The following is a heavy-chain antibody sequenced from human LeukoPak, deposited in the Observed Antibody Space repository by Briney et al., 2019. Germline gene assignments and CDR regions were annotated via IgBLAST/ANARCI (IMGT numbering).Heavy chain of an antibody. J-gene: IGHJ4*02. V-gene: IGHV3-30*18. D-gene: IGHD2-15*01. CDR3: AKANCSGGSCPDY. CDR2: ISYDGSNK. Sequence: PGGSLRLSCAASGFTFSSYGMPWVRQAPGKGLEWVAVISYDGSNKYYADSVKGRFTISRDNSKNTLYLQMNSLRAEDTAVYYCAKANCSGGSCPDYWGQGTLVTVSS. CDR1: GFTFSSYG.